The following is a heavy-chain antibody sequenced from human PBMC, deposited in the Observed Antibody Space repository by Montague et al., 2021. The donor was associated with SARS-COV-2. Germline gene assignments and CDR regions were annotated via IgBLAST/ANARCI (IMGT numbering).Heavy chain of an antibody. CDR1: GFTFSSYS. J-gene: IGHJ5*02. CDR2: ISSSSSYI. D-gene: IGHD3-16*02. CDR3: ARDDYVWGSYRYSQYNWFDP. Sequence: SLRLSCAASGFTFSSYSMNWVRQAPGKGLEWVSSISSSSSYIYYXDSVKGRFTISRDNAKNSLYLQMNSLRAEDTAVYYCARDDYVWGSYRYSQYNWFDPWGQGTLVTVSS. V-gene: IGHV3-21*01.